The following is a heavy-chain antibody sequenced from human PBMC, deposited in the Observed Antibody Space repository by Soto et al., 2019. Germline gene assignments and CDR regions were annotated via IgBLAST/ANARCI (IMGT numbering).Heavy chain of an antibody. Sequence: PGGSLRLSCAASGFTFSSYGMHWVRQAPGKGLEWVAVISYDGSNKYYADSVKGRFTISRDNSKNTLYLQMNSLRAEDTAVYYCAKALHGSSWYPTIYYYYYGMDVWGQGTTVTVSS. CDR1: GFTFSSYG. V-gene: IGHV3-30*18. J-gene: IGHJ6*02. CDR3: AKALHGSSWYPTIYYYYYGMDV. CDR2: ISYDGSNK. D-gene: IGHD6-13*01.